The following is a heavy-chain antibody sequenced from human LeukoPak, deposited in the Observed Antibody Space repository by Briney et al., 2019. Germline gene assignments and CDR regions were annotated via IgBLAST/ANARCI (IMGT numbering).Heavy chain of an antibody. Sequence: SETLSLTCAVYGGSFSGYYWSWIRQPPGKGLEWIGEINHSGSTNYNPSLKSRVTISVDTSKNQFSLKLSSVTAADTAVYYCAGTHLFLCFGGFDYWGQGTLVT. D-gene: IGHD3-10*01. CDR2: INHSGST. CDR1: GGSFSGYY. V-gene: IGHV4-34*01. CDR3: AGTHLFLCFGGFDY. J-gene: IGHJ4*02.